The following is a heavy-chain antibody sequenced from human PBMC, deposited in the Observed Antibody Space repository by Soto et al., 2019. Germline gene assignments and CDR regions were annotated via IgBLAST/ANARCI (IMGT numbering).Heavy chain of an antibody. V-gene: IGHV4-30-2*01. CDR3: ARGEVVALGY. CDR1: GGSISSGGYS. CDR2: IYHSGST. J-gene: IGHJ4*02. Sequence: QLQLQDSGSGLVKPSQTLSLTCAVSGGSISSGGYSWSWIRQPPGKGLEWIGYIYHSGSTYYNPSLKSRVTILVDRSKNQFSLKLSSVTAADTAVYYCARGEVVALGYWGQGTLVTVSS. D-gene: IGHD2-15*01.